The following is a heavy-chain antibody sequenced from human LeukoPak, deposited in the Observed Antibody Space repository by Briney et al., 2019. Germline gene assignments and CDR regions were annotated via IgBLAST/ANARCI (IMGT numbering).Heavy chain of an antibody. CDR3: ARHPYPVVVDLNWFDP. Sequence: SETLSLTCTVSGGSISSYYWSWIRQPPGKGLEWIGYIYYSGSTNYNPSLKSRVTISVDTSKNQFSLKLSSVTAADTAVYYCARHPYPVVVDLNWFDPWGQGTLVTVSS. D-gene: IGHD3-22*01. J-gene: IGHJ5*02. CDR2: IYYSGST. CDR1: GGSISSYY. V-gene: IGHV4-59*01.